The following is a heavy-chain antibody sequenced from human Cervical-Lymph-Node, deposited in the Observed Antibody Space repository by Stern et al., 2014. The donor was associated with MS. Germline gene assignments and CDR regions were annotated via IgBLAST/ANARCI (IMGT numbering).Heavy chain of an antibody. CDR1: GGSLSSYY. V-gene: IGHV4-59*01. J-gene: IGHJ4*02. Sequence: QVQLQESGPGLVKPSETLSLTCAVSGGSLSSYYWSWIRQPPGTGLEWIAYISDSGSTHYNPSLKSRVTISVDTSKNQFSLKLSSVTAADTAVYYCARDQVYFDYWGQGTLVTVS. CDR2: ISDSGST. CDR3: ARDQVYFDY.